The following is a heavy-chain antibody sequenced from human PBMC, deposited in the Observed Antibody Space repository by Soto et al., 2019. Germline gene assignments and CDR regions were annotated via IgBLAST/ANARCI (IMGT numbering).Heavy chain of an antibody. V-gene: IGHV3-23*01. D-gene: IGHD5-12*01. CDR3: AKDARWLHPY. J-gene: IGHJ4*02. CDR1: GFSISTSG. CDR2: VRSSGGIT. Sequence: GGSLRLSCAASGFSISTSGMSWVRQAPGKGLEWISGVRSSGGITYYTDSVKGRFTISRDNSNNTLYLQMNSLRADDTAVYYCAKDARWLHPYWGQGTLVTVSS.